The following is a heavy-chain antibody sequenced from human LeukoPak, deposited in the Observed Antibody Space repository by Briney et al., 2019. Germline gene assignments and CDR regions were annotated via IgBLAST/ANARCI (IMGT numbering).Heavy chain of an antibody. D-gene: IGHD1-26*01. CDR2: ISHSGDRT. CDR1: GFTFSSYA. J-gene: IGHJ4*02. V-gene: IGHV3-23*01. CDR3: AKTRAPGFFVGFDY. Sequence: GGSLRLSCVASGFTFSSYAMNWVRQAPGMGLEWVSGISHSGDRTYYADSVKGRFTVSRDNSKNTLYLQMNFLRAEDTAVYYCAKTRAPGFFVGFDYWGQGTLVTVSS.